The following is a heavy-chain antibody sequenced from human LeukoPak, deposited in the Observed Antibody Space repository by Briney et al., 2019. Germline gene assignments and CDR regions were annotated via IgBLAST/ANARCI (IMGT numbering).Heavy chain of an antibody. Sequence: PGRSLRLSCAASGFTFSSYGMHWVRQAPGKGLEWVALISSDGSNKYYADSVKGRFTISRDNSKNTLYLQMNSLRAEDTAVFYCARDRSSYEYYFDHWGQGTLVTVSS. CDR3: ARDRSSYEYYFDH. CDR1: GFTFSSYG. V-gene: IGHV3-30*03. D-gene: IGHD5-12*01. CDR2: ISSDGSNK. J-gene: IGHJ4*02.